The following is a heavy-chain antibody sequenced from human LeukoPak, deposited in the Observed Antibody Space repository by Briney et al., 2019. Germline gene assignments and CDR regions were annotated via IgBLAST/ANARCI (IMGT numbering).Heavy chain of an antibody. V-gene: IGHV1-69*13. D-gene: IGHD6-6*01. CDR3: ASSPPPVYSSSSKVYYYMDV. Sequence: GASVKVSCKASGGTFSSYAISWVRQAPGQGLEWMGGIIPIFGTANYAQKVQGRVTITADESTSTAYMELSSLRSEDTAVYYCASSPPPVYSSSSKVYYYMDVWGKGTTVTVSS. J-gene: IGHJ6*03. CDR2: IIPIFGTA. CDR1: GGTFSSYA.